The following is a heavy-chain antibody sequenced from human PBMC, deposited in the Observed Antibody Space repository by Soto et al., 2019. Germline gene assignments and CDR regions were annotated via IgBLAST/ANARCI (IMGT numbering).Heavy chain of an antibody. CDR3: AKWGYCSSTSCLLAYYYGMDV. CDR2: ISGSGGST. D-gene: IGHD2-2*01. Sequence: GGSLRLSCAASGFTFSSYAMSWVRQAPGKGLEWVSAISGSGGSTYYADSVKGRFTISRDNSKNTLYLQMNSLRAEDTAVYYCAKWGYCSSTSCLLAYYYGMDVWGQGTTVTVSS. V-gene: IGHV3-23*01. J-gene: IGHJ6*02. CDR1: GFTFSSYA.